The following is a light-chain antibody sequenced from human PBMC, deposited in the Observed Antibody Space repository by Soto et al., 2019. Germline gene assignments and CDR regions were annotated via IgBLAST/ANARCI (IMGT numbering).Light chain of an antibody. J-gene: IGKJ5*01. CDR2: GAS. CDR1: QSVSSN. CDR3: QQYNNWPPT. Sequence: EIVIRQSPATLSVSPGERATLSCRASQSVSSNLAWYQQKPGQAPRLLIYGASTRATGIPARFSGSGSGTEFTLTISSLQSEDFAVYYCQQYNNWPPTFGQGTRLEIK. V-gene: IGKV3-15*01.